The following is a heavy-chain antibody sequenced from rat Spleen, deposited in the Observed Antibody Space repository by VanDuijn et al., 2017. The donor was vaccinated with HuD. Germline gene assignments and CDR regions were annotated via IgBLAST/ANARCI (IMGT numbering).Heavy chain of an antibody. J-gene: IGHJ4*01. CDR1: GFTFINYD. V-gene: IGHV5-20*01. CDR3: TTDRTGALMDA. CDR2: ISYDGGSI. D-gene: IGHD5-1*01. Sequence: EVQLVESGGGLVQPGRSMKLSCAASGFTFINYDMAWVRQAPKRGLEWVAYISYDGGSIYYRDSVTGRFTISRDNAKSTLYLQMDSLRSEDTATYYCTTDRTGALMDAWGQGASVTVSS.